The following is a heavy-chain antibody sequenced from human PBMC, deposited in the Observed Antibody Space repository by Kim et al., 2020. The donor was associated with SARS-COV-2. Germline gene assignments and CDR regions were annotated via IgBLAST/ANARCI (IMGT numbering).Heavy chain of an antibody. CDR2: IYSGGST. D-gene: IGHD1-26*01. V-gene: IGHV3-53*04. Sequence: GGSLRLSCAASGFTVSSNYMSWVRQAPGKGLEWVSVIYSGGSTYYADSVKGRFTISRHNSKNTLYLQMNSLRAEDTAVYYCARDQTDSMGGFDPWCQGTLVTVSS. CDR3: ARDQTDSMGGFDP. J-gene: IGHJ5*02. CDR1: GFTVSSNY.